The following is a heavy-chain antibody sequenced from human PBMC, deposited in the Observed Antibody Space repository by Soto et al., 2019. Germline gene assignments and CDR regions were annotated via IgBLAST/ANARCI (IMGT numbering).Heavy chain of an antibody. Sequence: QVQLVESGGGVVQPGRSLRLSCAASGFTFSNYGMHWVRPAPGKGLEWVAVISYNGSDKYYADSVKGRFTISRDNSKNTLYLQMDSLRAEDTAVYYCAKDHLTTTVTTVGYWGQGTLVTVSS. V-gene: IGHV3-30*18. D-gene: IGHD4-17*01. CDR1: GFTFSNYG. CDR3: AKDHLTTTVTTVGY. J-gene: IGHJ4*02. CDR2: ISYNGSDK.